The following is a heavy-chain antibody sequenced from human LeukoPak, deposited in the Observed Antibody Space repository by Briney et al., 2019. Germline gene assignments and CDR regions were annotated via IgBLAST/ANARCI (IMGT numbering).Heavy chain of an antibody. D-gene: IGHD4-23*01. CDR2: ISSSSSTI. J-gene: IGHJ4*02. Sequence: GGSLRLSCAASGFTFSSYSMNWVRQAPGKGLEWVSYISSSSSTIYYADSVKGRFTISRDNSKNTLYLQMNSLRAEDTAVYYCAKNSLYRAIDYWGQGTLVTVSS. V-gene: IGHV3-48*01. CDR1: GFTFSSYS. CDR3: AKNSLYRAIDY.